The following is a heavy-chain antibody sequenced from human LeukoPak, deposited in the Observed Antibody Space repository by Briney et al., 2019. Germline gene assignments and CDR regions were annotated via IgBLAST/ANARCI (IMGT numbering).Heavy chain of an antibody. D-gene: IGHD6-13*01. Sequence: SETLSLTCAVSGYSISSGYYWGWIRQPPGKGLEWIGGIYHSGSTYYNPSLKSRVTISVDTSKNQFSLKLSSVTAADTAVYYCARQAAGTQDFDYWGQGTLVTVSS. CDR1: GYSISSGYY. J-gene: IGHJ4*02. CDR3: ARQAAGTQDFDY. V-gene: IGHV4-38-2*01. CDR2: IYHSGST.